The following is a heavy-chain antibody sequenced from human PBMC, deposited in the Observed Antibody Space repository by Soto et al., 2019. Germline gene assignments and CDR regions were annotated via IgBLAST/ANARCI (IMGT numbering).Heavy chain of an antibody. V-gene: IGHV4-59*08. CDR3: ARLLYSSSWETFDY. J-gene: IGHJ4*02. D-gene: IGHD6-13*01. Sequence: SETLSLTCTVSGGSISSYYWSWIRQPPGKGLEWIGYIYYSGSTNYNPSLKSRVTISVDTSKNQFSLKLSSVTAADTAVYYCARLLYSSSWETFDYWGQGTLVTVSS. CDR2: IYYSGST. CDR1: GGSISSYY.